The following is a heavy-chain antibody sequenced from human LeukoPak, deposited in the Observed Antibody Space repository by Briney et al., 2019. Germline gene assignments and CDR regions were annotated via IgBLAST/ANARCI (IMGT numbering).Heavy chain of an antibody. D-gene: IGHD3-10*01. CDR3: AREERYYLSAFDI. Sequence: SETLSLTCTVSGGSVSSNGYFWNWIRQPPGKGLEWIGYIYNRGSTNYNPSLKSRVTISVDTSNNQFSLRLSSVTAADTAVYYCAREERYYLSAFDIWGKGQWSPSLQ. V-gene: IGHV4-61*08. CDR1: GGSVSSNGYF. CDR2: IYNRGST. J-gene: IGHJ3*02.